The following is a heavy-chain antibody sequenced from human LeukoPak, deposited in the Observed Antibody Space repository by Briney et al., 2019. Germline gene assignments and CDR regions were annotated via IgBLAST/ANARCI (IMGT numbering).Heavy chain of an antibody. CDR2: IYYSGST. CDR1: GGSISSYY. V-gene: IGHV4-59*01. J-gene: IGHJ4*02. CDR3: AKSDGWELPRLFDY. Sequence: ETLSLTCTVSGGSISSYYWSWIRQPPGKGLEWIGYIYYSGSTNYNPSLKSRVTISVDTSKNQFSLKLSSVTAADTAVYYCAKSDGWELPRLFDYWGQGTLVTVSS. D-gene: IGHD1-26*01.